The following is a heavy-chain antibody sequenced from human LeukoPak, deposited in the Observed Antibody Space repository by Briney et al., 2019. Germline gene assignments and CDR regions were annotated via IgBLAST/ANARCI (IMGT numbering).Heavy chain of an antibody. CDR1: GFTFNSYA. CDR3: ARGLQGIDY. J-gene: IGHJ4*02. V-gene: IGHV3-74*01. D-gene: IGHD4-11*01. CDR2: INTDGSST. Sequence: PGGSLRLSCAASGFTFNSYAMNWVRQVPGKGLVWVSRINTDGSSTNYADSVKGRFTISRDNAKNTLYLQMNSLRAEDTAVYHCARGLQGIDYWGQGTLVTVSS.